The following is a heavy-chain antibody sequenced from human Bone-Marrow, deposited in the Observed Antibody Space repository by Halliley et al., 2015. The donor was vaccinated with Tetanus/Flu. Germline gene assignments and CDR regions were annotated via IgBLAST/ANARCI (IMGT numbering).Heavy chain of an antibody. V-gene: IGHV3-23*01. CDR3: AKYPNPFDSGNYYTGYYYGMDV. CDR1: GITFSRHA. CDR2: ISNNGATT. Sequence: LSLTCVASGITFSRHAMSWVRQAPGKGLEWVSAISNNGATTYYTESVKGRFIISRDNSGNTVSLQMNSLRAEDTAVYYCAKYPNPFDSGNYYTGYYYGMDVWGQGTAVTVSS. D-gene: IGHD3-10*01. J-gene: IGHJ6*02.